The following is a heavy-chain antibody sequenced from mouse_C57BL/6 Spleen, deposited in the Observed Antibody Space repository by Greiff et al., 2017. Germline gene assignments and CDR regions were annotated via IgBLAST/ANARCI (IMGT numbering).Heavy chain of an antibody. J-gene: IGHJ4*01. D-gene: IGHD1-1*02. V-gene: IGHV5-4*01. Sequence: EVQRVESGGGLVKPGGSLKLSCAASGFTFSSYAMSWVRQTPEKRLEWVANILDGGSYTYYPDNVQGRFTISRYNAKNTLYLQMSHLKSEDTAMYYGARDHDYVPSYAMDYWGQGTSVTVSS. CDR3: ARDHDYVPSYAMDY. CDR2: ILDGGSYT. CDR1: GFTFSSYA.